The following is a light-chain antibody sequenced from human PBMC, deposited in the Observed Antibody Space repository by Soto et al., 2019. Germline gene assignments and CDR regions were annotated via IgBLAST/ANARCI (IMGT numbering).Light chain of an antibody. J-gene: IGKJ4*01. Sequence: EIVLTQSPTTLSLSPGERATLSCRARQSVSSYFAWYQQKPGQAPRLLIYDASTRAAGIPARFSGSGSGTDFTLTISSLEPEDFAVYYCQQRSDWPLTFGGGTKVDIK. CDR1: QSVSSY. CDR3: QQRSDWPLT. V-gene: IGKV3-11*01. CDR2: DAS.